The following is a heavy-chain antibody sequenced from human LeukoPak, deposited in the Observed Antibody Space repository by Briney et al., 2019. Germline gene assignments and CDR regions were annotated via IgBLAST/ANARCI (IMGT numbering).Heavy chain of an antibody. CDR2: IYYSGST. Sequence: PSETLSLTWTVSGGSISSYYWSWIRQPPGKGLEWIGYIYYSGSTNYNPSLKSRVTISVDTSKNQFSLKLSSVTAADTAVYYCAREYCSSTSCYTYWGQGTLVTVSS. CDR3: AREYCSSTSCYTY. J-gene: IGHJ4*02. D-gene: IGHD2-2*02. CDR1: GGSISSYY. V-gene: IGHV4-59*01.